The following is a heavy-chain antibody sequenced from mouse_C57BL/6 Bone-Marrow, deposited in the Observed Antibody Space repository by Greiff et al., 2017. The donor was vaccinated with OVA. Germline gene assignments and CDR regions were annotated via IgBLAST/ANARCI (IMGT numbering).Heavy chain of an antibody. Sequence: QVQLQQPGAELVKPGASVKMSCKASGYTFTSYWITWVKQRPGQGLEWIGDIYPGSGGTNYNEKFKSKATLTVDTSSSTAYMQLSSLTSEDSAVYYCARDYYGSSYHYYFDYWGQGTTLTVSS. CDR1: GYTFTSYW. CDR2: IYPGSGGT. J-gene: IGHJ2*01. D-gene: IGHD1-1*01. CDR3: ARDYYGSSYHYYFDY. V-gene: IGHV1-55*01.